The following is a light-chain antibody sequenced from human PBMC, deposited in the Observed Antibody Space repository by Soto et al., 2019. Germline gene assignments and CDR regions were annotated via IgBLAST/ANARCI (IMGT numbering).Light chain of an antibody. J-gene: IGLJ3*02. V-gene: IGLV1-51*01. CDR1: SSNIGNNY. CDR3: GTWDSSQSAGV. Sequence: QSVLTQPPSVSAAPGQRVTISCSGSSSNIGNNYVSWYQQLPGTAPKLLIYDNDKRPSGIPDRFSGSKSGASATLGITGLQTGDEVDYYCGTWDSSQSAGVFGGGTQLTVL. CDR2: DND.